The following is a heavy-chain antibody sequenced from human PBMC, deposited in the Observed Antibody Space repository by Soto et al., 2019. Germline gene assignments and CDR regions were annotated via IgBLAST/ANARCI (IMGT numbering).Heavy chain of an antibody. CDR2: INAGNGNT. J-gene: IGHJ4*02. D-gene: IGHD3-3*01. CDR1: GYTFTSYA. V-gene: IGHV1-3*01. CDR3: ARGPFLGDFWGGLQYYFDY. Sequence: ASVKVSCKASGYTFTSYAMHWVRQAPGQRLEWMGWINAGNGNTKYSQKFQGRVTITRDTSASTAYMELSSLRSEDTAVYYCARGPFLGDFWGGLQYYFDYWGQGTLVTVSS.